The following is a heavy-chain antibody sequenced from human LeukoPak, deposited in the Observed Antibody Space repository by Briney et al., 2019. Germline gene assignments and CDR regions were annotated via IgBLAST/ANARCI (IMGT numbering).Heavy chain of an antibody. CDR2: ISSSSSYI. J-gene: IGHJ4*02. CDR3: ARDVAPDSSGYLDLFDY. D-gene: IGHD3-22*01. CDR1: GFTFSSYS. Sequence: GGALRLSCAASGFTFSSYSMSWVRQAPGKGLEWVSSISSSSSYIYYADSVKGRFTISRDNAKNSLYLQMNSLRAEDTAVYYCARDVAPDSSGYLDLFDYWGQGTLVTVSS. V-gene: IGHV3-21*01.